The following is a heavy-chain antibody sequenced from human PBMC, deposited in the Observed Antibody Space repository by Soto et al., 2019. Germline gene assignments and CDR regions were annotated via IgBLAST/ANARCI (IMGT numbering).Heavy chain of an antibody. D-gene: IGHD3-22*01. CDR3: ARGRMEFYDSSGFVPHNWFDP. Sequence: SETLSLTCTVSGDSISGGDYYWIWIRQPPGKGLEWIGYIYYSGTAYYNPSLKSRVTMSVDTSKNQFSLKLSSVSAADTAVYYSARGRMEFYDSSGFVPHNWFDPWGHGTLVTVS. V-gene: IGHV4-30-4*01. CDR1: GDSISGGDYY. CDR2: IYYSGTA. J-gene: IGHJ5*02.